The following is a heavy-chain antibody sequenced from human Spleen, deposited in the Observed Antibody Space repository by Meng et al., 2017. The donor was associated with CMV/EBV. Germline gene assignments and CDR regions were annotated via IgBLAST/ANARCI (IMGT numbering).Heavy chain of an antibody. Sequence: GESLKISCKYSGDTFLMDWIVWVRQMPGKGLEWMGVIYPGDSDTRYGPSFQGPVTISADTSINTVYLQWSSLRASDTAMYYCARGVTVGATNTFDYWGQGTLVTVS. D-gene: IGHD1-26*01. V-gene: IGHV5-51*01. CDR2: IYPGDSDT. CDR3: ARGVTVGATNTFDY. CDR1: GDTFLMDW. J-gene: IGHJ4*02.